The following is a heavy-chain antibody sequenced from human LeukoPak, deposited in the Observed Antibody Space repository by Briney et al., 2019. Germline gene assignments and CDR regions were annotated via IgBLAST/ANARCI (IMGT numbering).Heavy chain of an antibody. CDR1: GDSIRSYY. V-gene: IGHV4-59*08. CDR3: ARQIYDTGSYRIDY. Sequence: PSETLSLTCTVSGDSIRSYYWSWIRLPPGKGLEWIGYINSSGNTKHNPSLKSRVTISSDTSKNQFSLKLSSVTAADTALYYCARQIYDTGSYRIDYWGQGILVTVSS. D-gene: IGHD3-22*01. J-gene: IGHJ4*02. CDR2: INSSGNT.